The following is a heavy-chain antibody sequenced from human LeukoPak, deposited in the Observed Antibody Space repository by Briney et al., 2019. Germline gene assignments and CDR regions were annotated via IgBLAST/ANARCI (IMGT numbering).Heavy chain of an antibody. CDR2: MSYDGSNR. Sequence: GGSLRLSCAASGFTFSSSGMHWVRQAPGKGLEWVAFMSYDGSNRYYADSVKGRFTISRDNSKNTLYLQMNSLRAEDTAVYYCAKETRGSYSDYWGQGNLVTVSS. V-gene: IGHV3-30*02. CDR1: GFTFSSSG. CDR3: AKETRGSYSDY. J-gene: IGHJ4*02. D-gene: IGHD5-12*01.